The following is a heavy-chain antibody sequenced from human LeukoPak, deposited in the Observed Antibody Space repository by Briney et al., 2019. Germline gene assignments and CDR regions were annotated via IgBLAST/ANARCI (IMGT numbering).Heavy chain of an antibody. Sequence: GGSLRLSCAASGFTFSDYYMSWIRQAPGKGLEWVSYISSSGSTIYYADSVKGRFTISRDNAKNSLYLQMNSLRAEDTAVYYCAKEEPLIAVAANWFDPWGQGTLVTASS. CDR3: AKEEPLIAVAANWFDP. CDR1: GFTFSDYY. CDR2: ISSSGSTI. J-gene: IGHJ5*02. V-gene: IGHV3-11*01. D-gene: IGHD6-19*01.